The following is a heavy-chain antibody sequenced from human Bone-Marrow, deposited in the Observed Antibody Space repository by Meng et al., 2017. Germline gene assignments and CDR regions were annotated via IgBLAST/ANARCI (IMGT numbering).Heavy chain of an antibody. V-gene: IGHV1-58*02. CDR1: GFTFTSSA. D-gene: IGHD6-25*01. Sequence: SVKVSCKASGFTFTSSAMQWVRQARGQRLEWIGWIVVGSGYTNYAQKFQERVTITRDMSTSTAYMELSSLRSEDTAVYYCAADQRPLLAAARYYYGMDVWGQGTTVTVSS. CDR2: IVVGSGYT. CDR3: AADQRPLLAAARYYYGMDV. J-gene: IGHJ6*02.